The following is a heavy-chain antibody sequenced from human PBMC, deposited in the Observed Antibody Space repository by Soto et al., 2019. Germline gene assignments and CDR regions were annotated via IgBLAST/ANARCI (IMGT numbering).Heavy chain of an antibody. Sequence: SVKVSCKASGYNFTTYYFHWVRQAPGQGLEWMGRIIPVLGIPNYAQKFQGRVTMTADTSTSTAYLELSSLRSEDTAVYYCARSIAARPEGRWFDPWGQGTLVTVSS. J-gene: IGHJ5*02. CDR3: ARSIAARPEGRWFDP. D-gene: IGHD6-6*01. CDR1: GYNFTTYY. CDR2: IIPVLGIP. V-gene: IGHV1-69*02.